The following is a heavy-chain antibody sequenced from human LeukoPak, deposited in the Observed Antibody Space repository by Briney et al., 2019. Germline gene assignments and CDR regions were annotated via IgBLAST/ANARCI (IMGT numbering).Heavy chain of an antibody. CDR3: AGYCSGGSCSY. J-gene: IGHJ4*02. Sequence: SETLSLTCTVSGGSISSSSYYWGWIRQPPGKGLEWIGSIYYSGSTSYNPSLESRVTTSIDTSKNQFSLKLSSVTAADTAVYHCAGYCSGGSCSYWGQGTLVTVSS. CDR2: IYYSGST. CDR1: GGSISSSSYY. V-gene: IGHV4-39*01. D-gene: IGHD2-15*01.